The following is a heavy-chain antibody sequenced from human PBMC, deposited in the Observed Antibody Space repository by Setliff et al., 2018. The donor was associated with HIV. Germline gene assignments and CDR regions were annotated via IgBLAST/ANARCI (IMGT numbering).Heavy chain of an antibody. CDR2: ISSSSSYT. J-gene: IGHJ6*04. D-gene: IGHD5-12*01. CDR3: LVAVEEDV. Sequence: GSLRLSCAASGFTFSSYSMNWVRQAPGKGLEWVSYISSSSSYTHYADSVKGRFTISRDNVKNSLYLQMNSLRAEDTAVYYCLVAVEEDVWGKGTTVTVSS. V-gene: IGHV3-21*01. CDR1: GFTFSSYS.